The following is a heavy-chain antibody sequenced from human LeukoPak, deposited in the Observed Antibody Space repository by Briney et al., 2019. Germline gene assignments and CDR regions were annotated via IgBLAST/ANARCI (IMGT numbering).Heavy chain of an antibody. Sequence: GGSLRLSCAASGFTFGSYAMSWVRQAPGKGLEWVSTISGSGGSPYYADSVKGRFTISRDNSKNTLYLQMNSLRAEDTAVFYCAKAQHSSIWGYFDYWGQGTLVTVSS. J-gene: IGHJ4*02. CDR2: ISGSGGSP. CDR3: AKAQHSSIWGYFDY. CDR1: GFTFGSYA. D-gene: IGHD6-13*01. V-gene: IGHV3-23*01.